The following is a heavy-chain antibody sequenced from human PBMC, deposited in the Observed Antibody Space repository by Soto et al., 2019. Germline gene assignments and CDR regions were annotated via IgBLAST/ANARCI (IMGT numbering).Heavy chain of an antibody. J-gene: IGHJ4*02. CDR2: INPNSGGT. CDR1: GYTFTGYY. V-gene: IGHV1-2*02. CDR3: ARLGMYGALEY. D-gene: IGHD2-8*01. Sequence: ASVKVSCKASGYTFTGYYMHWVRQAPGQGLAWMGWINPNSGGTNYAQNFQGRVTMTRDTSISTACMGLSRLRSDDTAVYYCARLGMYGALEYWGQGALVTVYS.